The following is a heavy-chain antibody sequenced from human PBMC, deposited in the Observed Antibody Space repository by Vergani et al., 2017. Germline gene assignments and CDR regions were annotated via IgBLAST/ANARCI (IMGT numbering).Heavy chain of an antibody. J-gene: IGHJ3*02. D-gene: IGHD2-15*01. Sequence: EVQLLESGGGLVQPGGSLRLSCAASGFTFSSYAMSWVRQAPGKGLEWVSVIYSGGSSTYYADSVKGRFTISRDNAKNSLYLQMNSLRAEDTAVYYCATGGGCSGGSCYYAFDIWGQGTMVTVSS. CDR2: IYSGGSST. CDR1: GFTFSSYA. V-gene: IGHV3-23*03. CDR3: ATGGGCSGGSCYYAFDI.